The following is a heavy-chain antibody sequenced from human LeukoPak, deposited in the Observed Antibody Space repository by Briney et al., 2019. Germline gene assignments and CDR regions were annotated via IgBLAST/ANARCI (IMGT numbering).Heavy chain of an antibody. V-gene: IGHV3-33*01. Sequence: GGSLRLSCAASGFTFSSYGMHWVRQAPGKGLGWVAVIWYDGSNKYYADSVKGRFTISRDNSKNTLYLQMNSLRAEDTAVYYCARDQRYGDYWSGFDYWGQGTLVTVSS. D-gene: IGHD4-17*01. CDR2: IWYDGSNK. J-gene: IGHJ4*02. CDR1: GFTFSSYG. CDR3: ARDQRYGDYWSGFDY.